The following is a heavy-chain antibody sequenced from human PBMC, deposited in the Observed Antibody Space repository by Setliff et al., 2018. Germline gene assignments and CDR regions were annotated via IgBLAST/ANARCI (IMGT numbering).Heavy chain of an antibody. CDR2: TIPLFGSA. V-gene: IGHV1-69*05. J-gene: IGHJ6*03. CDR1: GGTFRSYG. D-gene: IGHD5-12*01. CDR3: AREGVDIRSSTDYRYYMDV. Sequence: SVKVSCKASGGTFRSYGISWVRQAPGQGLEWMGGTIPLFGSANYAQKFQDRVTIITDEFTGTAYMELSSLRTEDTAVYYCAREGVDIRSSTDYRYYMDVWGKGTTVTVSS.